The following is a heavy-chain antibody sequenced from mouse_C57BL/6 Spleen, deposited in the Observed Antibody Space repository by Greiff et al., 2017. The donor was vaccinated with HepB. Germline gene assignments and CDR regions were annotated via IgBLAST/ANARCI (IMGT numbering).Heavy chain of an antibody. Sequence: EVKVVESGEGLVKPGGSLKLSCAASGFTFSSYAMSWVRQTPEKRLEWVAYISSGGDYIYYADTVKGRFTISRDNARNTLYLQMSSLKSEDTAMYYCTRDRTGKRDFGVWGTGTTVTVSS. J-gene: IGHJ1*03. V-gene: IGHV5-9-1*02. CDR1: GFTFSSYA. CDR2: ISSGGDYI. CDR3: TRDRTGKRDFGV.